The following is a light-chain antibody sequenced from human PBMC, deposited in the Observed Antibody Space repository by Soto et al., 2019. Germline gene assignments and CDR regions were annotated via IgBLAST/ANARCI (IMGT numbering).Light chain of an antibody. Sequence: QSVLTQSPSASGTPGQRVTISCSGSSSNIGSNYVYWYQQLPGTAPKLLIYRNNQRPSGVPDRFSGSKSGTSASLAISGLRSEDEADYYCAAWDDSLSGWVFGGGTKLTVL. CDR1: SSNIGSNY. CDR2: RNN. J-gene: IGLJ3*02. CDR3: AAWDDSLSGWV. V-gene: IGLV1-47*01.